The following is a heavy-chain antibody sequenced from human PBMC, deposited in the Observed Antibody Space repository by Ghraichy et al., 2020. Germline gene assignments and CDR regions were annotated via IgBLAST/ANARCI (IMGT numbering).Heavy chain of an antibody. CDR3: AKDHTLAAAEYYFDY. CDR1: GFTFDDYT. Sequence: GGSPRLSCAASGFTFDDYTMHWVRQAPGKGLEWVSLISWDGGSTYYADSVKGRFTISRDNSKNSLYLQMNSLRTEDTALYYCAKDHTLAAAEYYFDYWGQGTLVTVSS. D-gene: IGHD6-13*01. CDR2: ISWDGGST. J-gene: IGHJ4*02. V-gene: IGHV3-43*01.